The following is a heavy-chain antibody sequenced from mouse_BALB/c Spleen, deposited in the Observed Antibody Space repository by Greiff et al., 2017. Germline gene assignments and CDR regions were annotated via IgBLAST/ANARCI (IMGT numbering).Heavy chain of an antibody. J-gene: IGHJ2*01. Sequence: QVQLQQPGAELVKPGTSVKLSCKASGYNFTSYWINWVKLRPGQGLEWIGDIYPGSGSTNYNEKFKSKATLTVDTSSSTAYMQLSSLASEDSALYYCAREAFITTASFDYWGQGTTLTVSS. V-gene: IGHV1-55*01. CDR2: IYPGSGST. D-gene: IGHD1-2*01. CDR1: GYNFTSYW. CDR3: AREAFITTASFDY.